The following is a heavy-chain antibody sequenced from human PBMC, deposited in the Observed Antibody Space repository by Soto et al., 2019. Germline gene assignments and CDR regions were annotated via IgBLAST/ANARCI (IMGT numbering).Heavy chain of an antibody. CDR2: VYHSGST. CDR1: GVSVTRSNW. V-gene: IGHV4-4*02. J-gene: IGHJ5*02. CDR3: AREGIYSSFDP. Sequence: QVQLQESGPGLVKPSGTLALTCAVSGVSVTRSNWWSWVRQSPGKGLEWIGEVYHSGSTRYNPSIKSRDTLSVDIYRNEFSLRLTSVTAAETVVYYCAREGIYSSFDPWGQGILVTVPS. D-gene: IGHD5-12*01.